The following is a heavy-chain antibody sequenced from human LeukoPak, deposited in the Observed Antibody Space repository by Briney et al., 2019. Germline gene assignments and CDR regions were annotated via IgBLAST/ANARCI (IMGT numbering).Heavy chain of an antibody. CDR2: IRYDGSNK. CDR1: GFTFSSYV. Sequence: GGSLRLSCAASGFTFSSYVMHWVRQAPGKGLEWVAFIRYDGSNKYYAASVKGRFTISRDNSKNTLYLQMNSLRAEDTAVYYCAKDAGGNAAYYFDYWGQGTLVTVSS. D-gene: IGHD4-23*01. V-gene: IGHV3-30*02. J-gene: IGHJ4*02. CDR3: AKDAGGNAAYYFDY.